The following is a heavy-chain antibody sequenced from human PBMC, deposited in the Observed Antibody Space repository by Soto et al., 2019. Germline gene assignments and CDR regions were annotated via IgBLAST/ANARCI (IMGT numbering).Heavy chain of an antibody. V-gene: IGHV4-4*07. CDR3: ARALSSAAGLYFDY. CDR2: IHATEST. J-gene: IGHJ4*02. Sequence: SETLSLTCTVSGGSISTYYWSWIRQPAGKGMEWIGRIHATESTNYNPSLKSRITMSIDTSNNQFSLKLNSLTAADTAVYYCARALSSAAGLYFDYWGQGTLVTVSS. D-gene: IGHD6-13*01. CDR1: GGSISTYY.